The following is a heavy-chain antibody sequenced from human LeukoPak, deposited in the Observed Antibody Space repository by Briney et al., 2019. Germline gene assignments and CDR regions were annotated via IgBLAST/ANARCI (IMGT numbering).Heavy chain of an antibody. CDR3: AKGVFRYYYYYMDV. CDR1: GFTFDDYA. V-gene: IGHV3-9*03. Sequence: GGSLRLSCAASGFTFDDYAMHWVRQAPGKGLEWVSGISWNSGSIGYADSVKGRFTISRDNAKNSLYLQMNSLRAEDMALYYCAKGVFRYYYYYMDVWGKGTTVTVSS. J-gene: IGHJ6*03. CDR2: ISWNSGSI.